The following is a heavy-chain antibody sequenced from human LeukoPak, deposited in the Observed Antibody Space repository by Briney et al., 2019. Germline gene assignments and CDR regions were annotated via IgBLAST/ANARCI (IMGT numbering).Heavy chain of an antibody. CDR3: ARGPLMRIFGVVRRGYYFDY. CDR2: INHSGST. V-gene: IGHV4-34*01. CDR1: GGSFSGYY. Sequence: PSETLSLTCAVYGGSFSGYYWSWIRQPPGKGLERIGEINHSGSTNYNPSLKSRVTISVDTSKNQFSLKLSSVTAADTAVYYCARGPLMRIFGVVRRGYYFDYWGQGTLVTVSS. J-gene: IGHJ4*02. D-gene: IGHD3-3*01.